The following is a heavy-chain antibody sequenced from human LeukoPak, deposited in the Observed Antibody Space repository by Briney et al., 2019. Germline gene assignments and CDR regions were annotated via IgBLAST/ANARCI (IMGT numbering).Heavy chain of an antibody. D-gene: IGHD1-26*01. CDR1: GGSISSYY. Sequence: SETLSLTCTVSGGSISSYYWSWIRQPAGKGLEWIGRIYTSGSTNYNPSLKSRVTMSVDTSKNQFSLKLSSVTAADTAVYYCARDVGATSSSYWYFDLWGRGTLVTVSS. J-gene: IGHJ2*01. CDR3: ARDVGATSSSYWYFDL. V-gene: IGHV4-4*07. CDR2: IYTSGST.